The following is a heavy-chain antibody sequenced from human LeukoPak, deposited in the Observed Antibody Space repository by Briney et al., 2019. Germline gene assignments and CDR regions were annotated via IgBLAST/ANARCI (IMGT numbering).Heavy chain of an antibody. V-gene: IGHV3-33*01. CDR3: ARDYGTNSDIDY. CDR2: IWFDGSNK. D-gene: IGHD2-8*01. Sequence: GGSLRLPCAASGFIFSSYGMHWVRQAPGKGLEWVAVIWFDGSNKYYADSVKGRFSISRDNSKNTLYLQMNSLRAEDTSMFYCARDYGTNSDIDYWGQGTLVSVSS. CDR1: GFIFSSYG. J-gene: IGHJ4*02.